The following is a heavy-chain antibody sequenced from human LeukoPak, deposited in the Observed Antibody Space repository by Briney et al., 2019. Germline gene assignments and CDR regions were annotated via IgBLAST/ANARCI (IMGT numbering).Heavy chain of an antibody. J-gene: IGHJ4*02. CDR2: IYYSGST. CDR3: ARDSVVVTAELDY. CDR1: GGSISSYY. D-gene: IGHD2-21*02. V-gene: IGHV4-59*01. Sequence: PSETLSLTCTVAGGSISSYYWTWIRQPPGKGLEWIGDIYYSGSTNYNPSLKSRVTISVDTSKNQFSLKLTSVTAADTAVYYCARDSVVVTAELDYWGQGTLVTVSS.